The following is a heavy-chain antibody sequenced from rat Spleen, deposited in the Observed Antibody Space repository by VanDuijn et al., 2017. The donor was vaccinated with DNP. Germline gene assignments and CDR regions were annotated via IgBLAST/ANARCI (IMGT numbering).Heavy chain of an antibody. V-gene: IGHV5-31*01. J-gene: IGHJ2*01. D-gene: IGHD1-11*01. CDR1: GFTFNYYW. CDR2: ITSSGGST. Sequence: EVQLVESGGDLVQPGRSLKLSCVASGFTFNYYWMTWIRHVPGKGLEWVASITSSGGSTYYGDSVKGRFTISRDNAKTNLYLQMDTLRSEDTASYYCTKTGGSWVAHWGQGVLVTVSS. CDR3: TKTGGSWVAH.